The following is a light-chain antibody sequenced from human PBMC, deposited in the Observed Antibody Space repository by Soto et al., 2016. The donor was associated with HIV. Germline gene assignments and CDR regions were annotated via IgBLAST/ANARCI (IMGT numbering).Light chain of an antibody. Sequence: SGLTQDPTVSVALGQPVRITCQGDILRSYYASWYQQKPGQAPVLVIYGKNKRPSGIPDRFSGSNSGDTGSLTITGAQAEDEADYYCNSRDSSGNHVVFGGGTKLIVL. CDR1: ILRSYY. V-gene: IGLV3-19*01. CDR3: NSRDSSGNHVV. J-gene: IGLJ3*02. CDR2: GKN.